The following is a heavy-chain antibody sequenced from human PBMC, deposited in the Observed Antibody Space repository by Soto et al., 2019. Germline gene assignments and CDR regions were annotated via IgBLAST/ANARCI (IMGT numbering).Heavy chain of an antibody. CDR2: VNPNSGGA. CDR1: GGTFSSYA. Sequence: ASVKVSCKASGGTFSSYAISWVRQAPGQGLEWMGWVNPNSGGANYSQNFQGRVTMTRDTSITTAYMELSRLRSDDTAEYYCARGYCSGGTCYLSEAFDIWGQGTMVTVSS. V-gene: IGHV1-2*02. J-gene: IGHJ3*02. D-gene: IGHD2-15*01. CDR3: ARGYCSGGTCYLSEAFDI.